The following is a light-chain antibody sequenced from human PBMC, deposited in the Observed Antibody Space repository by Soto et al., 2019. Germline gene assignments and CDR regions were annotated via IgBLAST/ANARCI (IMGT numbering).Light chain of an antibody. J-gene: IGKJ1*01. CDR2: GAS. V-gene: IGKV3-20*01. CDR1: QSVSSGY. CDR3: QQYGSSPRT. Sequence: EIVLTQSPRTLSLSPGERATLSCRASQSVSSGYLAWYQQKPGQAPRLLIYGASIRAAGIPDRFSGSGSGADFTLTISRLEPEDFAVYYCQQYGSSPRTFGQGTKVDIK.